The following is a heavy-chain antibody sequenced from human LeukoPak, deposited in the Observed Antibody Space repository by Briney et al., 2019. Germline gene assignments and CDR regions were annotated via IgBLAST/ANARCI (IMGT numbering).Heavy chain of an antibody. D-gene: IGHD3-22*01. Sequence: GGSLRLSCTAYGFTFSNAWMSWVRQAPGKGLEWVGRIKSKTDGGTTDYAAPVKGRFTISRDDSKNTLYLQMNSLKTEDTAVYYCTTGDDSSGYYTSGFHYWGQGTLVTVSS. CDR2: IKSKTDGGTT. CDR3: TTGDDSSGYYTSGFHY. J-gene: IGHJ4*02. V-gene: IGHV3-15*01. CDR1: GFTFSNAW.